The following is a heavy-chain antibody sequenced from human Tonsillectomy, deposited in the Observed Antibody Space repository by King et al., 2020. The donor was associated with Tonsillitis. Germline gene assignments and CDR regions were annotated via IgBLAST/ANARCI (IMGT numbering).Heavy chain of an antibody. J-gene: IGHJ3*01. CDR2: IRSKPYGGAA. CDR3: ARVSGNYYQAFDV. CDR1: GFTFGDYA. V-gene: IGHV3-49*03. Sequence: QLVQSGGGLVQPGSLRLSCTASGFTFGDYAMSWFRPAPGKGLEWVGFIRSKPYGGAAEYAASVEGRFTISRDDSKSIAYLQMNGLKTEDTAVYYCARVSGNYYQAFDVWGQGTMVTVSS. D-gene: IGHD1-26*01.